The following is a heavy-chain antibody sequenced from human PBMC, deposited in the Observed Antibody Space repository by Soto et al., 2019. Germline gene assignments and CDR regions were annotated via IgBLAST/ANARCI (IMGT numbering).Heavy chain of an antibody. J-gene: IGHJ3*01. CDR1: GGPFGSSA. V-gene: IGHV1-69*01. CDR2: IIPVFDTA. CDR3: ARLGRDGGGAFDL. D-gene: IGHD3-16*01. Sequence: QVQLVQSGADVKKPGSSVKVSCKTSGGPFGSSAISWVRQAPAQGLEWMGEIIPVFDTANYAQNFQGRLTITAVEPTGTVFMPLSSLRSEGPAVYFCARLGRDGGGAFDLWGVGTFVTVSS.